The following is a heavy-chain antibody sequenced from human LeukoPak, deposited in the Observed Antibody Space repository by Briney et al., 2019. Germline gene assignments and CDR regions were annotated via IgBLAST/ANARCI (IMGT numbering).Heavy chain of an antibody. CDR1: GGTFSSYA. V-gene: IGHV1-69*13. CDR3: ARVQWQLTRAFDY. D-gene: IGHD1-26*01. Sequence: SVKVSCKASGGTFSSYAISWVRQAPGQGLEWMGGIIPIFGTANYAQKFQGRVTITADESTSTAYMELSSLRSEDTAVYYCARVQWQLTRAFDYWGQGTLVTVSS. J-gene: IGHJ4*02. CDR2: IIPIFGTA.